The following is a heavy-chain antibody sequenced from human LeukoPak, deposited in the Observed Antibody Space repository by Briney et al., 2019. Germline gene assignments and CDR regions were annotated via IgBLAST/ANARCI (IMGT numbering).Heavy chain of an antibody. J-gene: IGHJ4*02. Sequence: PGGSLRLSCAASGFTFSSYWMHWVRQAPGKELVWVSRINSDGSSTSYADSVKGRLTISRDNAKNTLYLQMNSLRAEDTALYYCAREWVYDFWSGYYFDYWGQGTLVTVSS. V-gene: IGHV3-74*01. CDR3: AREWVYDFWSGYYFDY. CDR2: INSDGSST. D-gene: IGHD3-3*01. CDR1: GFTFSSYW.